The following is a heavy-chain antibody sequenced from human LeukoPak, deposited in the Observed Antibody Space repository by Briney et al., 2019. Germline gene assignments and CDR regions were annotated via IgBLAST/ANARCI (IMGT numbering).Heavy chain of an antibody. Sequence: PGGSLRLSCVASGFIFNNYAMNWVRQAPGKGLEWVSGISGLGGSAYYAASVKGRFIISRDNSGSTLFFQLTNLRVEDTAVYYCARRGGSSWSSFDYWGHGTLVTVSS. CDR3: ARRGGSSWSSFDY. CDR1: GFIFNNYA. J-gene: IGHJ4*01. V-gene: IGHV3-23*01. CDR2: ISGLGGSA. D-gene: IGHD6-13*01.